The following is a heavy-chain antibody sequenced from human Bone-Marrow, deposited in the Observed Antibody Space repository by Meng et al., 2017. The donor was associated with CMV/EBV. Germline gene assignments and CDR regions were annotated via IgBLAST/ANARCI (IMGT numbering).Heavy chain of an antibody. CDR1: GFTFSSYW. V-gene: IGHV3-7*01. D-gene: IGHD3-9*01. Sequence: GGSLRLSCAASGFTFSSYWMSWVRQAPGKWLEWVANIKQDGSEKYYVDSVKGRFTISRDNAKNSLYLQMNSLRAEDTAVYYCARDWTLPYYDILTGYYYYYYYGMDVWGQGTTVTVSS. CDR3: ARDWTLPYYDILTGYYYYYYYGMDV. J-gene: IGHJ6*02. CDR2: IKQDGSEK.